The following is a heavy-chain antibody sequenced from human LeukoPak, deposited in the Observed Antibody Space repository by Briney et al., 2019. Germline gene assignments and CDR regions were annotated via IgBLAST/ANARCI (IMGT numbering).Heavy chain of an antibody. CDR1: GYTFTSYD. Sequence: GASVKVSCKASGYTFTSYDTNWVRQATGQGLEWMGWMNPNSGNTGYAQKLQGRVTITGHTSISTAYMELSSLRSEDTAVYYCARGPTWTGNYYYFDYWGQGTLVTVSS. J-gene: IGHJ4*02. CDR2: MNPNSGNT. CDR3: ARGPTWTGNYYYFDY. D-gene: IGHD3/OR15-3a*01. V-gene: IGHV1-8*03.